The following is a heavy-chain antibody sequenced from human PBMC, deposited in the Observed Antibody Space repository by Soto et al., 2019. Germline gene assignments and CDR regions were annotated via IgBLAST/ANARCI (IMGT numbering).Heavy chain of an antibody. CDR1: GFSLSTRGVA. CDR2: IYWDDDK. Sequence: QITLKEAGPTLVKPTQTLTLTCTFSGFSLSTRGVAVGWIRQSPGKALEWLALIYWDDDKRYRPSPQNSLTITSATSTNQVVLSMTSMDPVDTATYYCARHISVSRAEAYDYWGQGTLVLVSS. D-gene: IGHD2-21*01. V-gene: IGHV2-5*02. J-gene: IGHJ4*02. CDR3: ARHISVSRAEAYDY.